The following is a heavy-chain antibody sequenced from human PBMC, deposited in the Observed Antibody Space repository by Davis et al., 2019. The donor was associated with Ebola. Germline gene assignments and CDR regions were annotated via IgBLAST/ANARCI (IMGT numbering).Heavy chain of an antibody. CDR2: IKHSGST. D-gene: IGHD6-13*01. V-gene: IGHV4-34*01. CDR3: ARGFGEQQTYDY. CDR1: GGSFSGYF. J-gene: IGHJ4*02. Sequence: SETLSLTCAVYGGSFSGYFWTWIRQPPGKGLEWIGEIKHSGSTNYIPSLKSRVTISAGTSKNEFSLKLTSVTAADTAVYYCARGFGEQQTYDYWGQGTLVTVSS.